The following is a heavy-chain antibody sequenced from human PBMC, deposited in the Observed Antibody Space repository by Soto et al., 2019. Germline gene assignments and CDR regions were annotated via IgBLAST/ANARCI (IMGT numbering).Heavy chain of an antibody. CDR2: IRSKPNNYAT. D-gene: IGHD3-3*01. V-gene: IGHV3-73*01. CDR1: GFTFSGSA. Sequence: GGSLRLSCAASGFTFSGSAMHWVRQASGKGLEWVGRIRSKPNNYATAYGASVKGRFTISRDDSENTAYLQMNSLNTEDTAVYYCSRQASDFWSGKPQYYMDVWGKGTTVTVSS. CDR3: SRQASDFWSGKPQYYMDV. J-gene: IGHJ6*03.